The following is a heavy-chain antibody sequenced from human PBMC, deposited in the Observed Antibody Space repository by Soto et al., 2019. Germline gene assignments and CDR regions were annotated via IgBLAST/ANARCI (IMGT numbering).Heavy chain of an antibody. CDR2: INLNGGST. J-gene: IGHJ5*01. Sequence: EVQLVESGGGVVRPGGSLRLSCAASGFTFDDYGMSWVRQAPRKGLEWVSGINLNGGSTGYADSVKGRFTISRDNTKNSLYLQMNSLGAEGTALYHCPSETPYCSSSSCLWFDLWGQGTLVTVSS. CDR3: PSETPYCSSSSCLWFDL. V-gene: IGHV3-20*01. CDR1: GFTFDDYG. D-gene: IGHD2-2*01.